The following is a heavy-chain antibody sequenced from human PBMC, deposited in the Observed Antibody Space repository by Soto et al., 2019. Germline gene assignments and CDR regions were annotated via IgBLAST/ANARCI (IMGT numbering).Heavy chain of an antibody. CDR3: ARDAMTTVTNT. CDR2: IWYDGSNK. J-gene: IGHJ5*02. Sequence: GGSLRLSCAASGFTFSSYGMHWVRQAPGKGLEWVAVIWYDGSNKYYADSVKGRFTISRDNSKNTLYLQMNSLRAEDTAVYYCARDAMTTVTNTWGQGTLVTVSS. D-gene: IGHD4-4*01. CDR1: GFTFSSYG. V-gene: IGHV3-33*01.